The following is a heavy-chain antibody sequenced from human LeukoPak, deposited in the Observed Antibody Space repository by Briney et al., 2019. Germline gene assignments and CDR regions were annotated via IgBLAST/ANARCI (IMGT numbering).Heavy chain of an antibody. Sequence: ASVKVSCKASGGTFSSYAINWVRQATGQGLEWMGWMNPNSGNTGYAQKFQGRVTMTRNTSISTAYMELSSLRSEDTAVYYCASTTTLNYAYYYGMDVWGQGTTVTVSS. D-gene: IGHD4-4*01. CDR3: ASTTTLNYAYYYGMDV. J-gene: IGHJ6*02. CDR2: MNPNSGNT. V-gene: IGHV1-8*02. CDR1: GGTFSSYA.